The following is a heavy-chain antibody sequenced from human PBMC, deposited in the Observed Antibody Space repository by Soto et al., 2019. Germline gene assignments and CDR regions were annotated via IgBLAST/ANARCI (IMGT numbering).Heavy chain of an antibody. CDR2: IGTAGDT. CDR1: GFTFSSYD. V-gene: IGHV3-13*01. D-gene: IGHD2-2*01. Sequence: EVQLVESGGGLVQPGGSLRLSCAASGFTFSSYDMHWVRQATGKGLEWVSAIGTAGDTYYPGSVKGRFTISRENAKNSLYLQMNSLRAGDTAVYYCARALLERYCSSTSCPTDNYYYYMDVWGKGTTVTVSS. J-gene: IGHJ6*03. CDR3: ARALLERYCSSTSCPTDNYYYYMDV.